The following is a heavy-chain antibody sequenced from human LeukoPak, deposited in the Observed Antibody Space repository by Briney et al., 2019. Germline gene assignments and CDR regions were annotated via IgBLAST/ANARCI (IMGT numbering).Heavy chain of an antibody. CDR1: GFIFSSYA. CDR2: ISSGGII. J-gene: IGHJ6*02. Sequence: GGSMRLSCAASGFIFSSYAMSWVRQAPGKGLEWVSGISSGGIIYYADSVRGRFTISRDNSKNTVYLQVNSLRAEDTAMYYCSRGVPYHYGTDVWGQGTTVTVSS. V-gene: IGHV3-23*01. CDR3: SRGVPYHYGTDV.